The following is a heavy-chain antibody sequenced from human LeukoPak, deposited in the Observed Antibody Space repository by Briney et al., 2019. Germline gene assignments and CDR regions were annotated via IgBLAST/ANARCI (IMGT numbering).Heavy chain of an antibody. V-gene: IGHV1-69*04. D-gene: IGHD3-10*01. CDR3: ARAPGNYYYGMDV. Sequence: SVKVSCKASGGTFSSYAISWVRQAPGQGLEWMGRIIPILGIANYAQKFQGRVTITADKSTSTAYMELSSLRSEDTAVYYCARAPGNYYYGMDVWGQGTTATVSS. CDR2: IIPILGIA. J-gene: IGHJ6*02. CDR1: GGTFSSYA.